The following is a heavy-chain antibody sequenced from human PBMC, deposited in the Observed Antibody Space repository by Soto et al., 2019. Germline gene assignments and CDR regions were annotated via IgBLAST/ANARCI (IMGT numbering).Heavy chain of an antibody. D-gene: IGHD5-12*01. Sequence: EVQLVETGGGLIQPGGSLRLSCAASGFTVSSNYMSWVRQAPGKGLEWVSVIYSGGSTYYADSVKGRFTISRDNSKNTLYLQMNSLRAEDTAVYYCAREMATIHRGYYYYGMDVWGQGTTVTVSS. CDR3: AREMATIHRGYYYYGMDV. CDR1: GFTVSSNY. V-gene: IGHV3-53*02. CDR2: IYSGGST. J-gene: IGHJ6*02.